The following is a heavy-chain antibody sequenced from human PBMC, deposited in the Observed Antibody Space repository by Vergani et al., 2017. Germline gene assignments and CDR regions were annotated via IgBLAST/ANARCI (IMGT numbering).Heavy chain of an antibody. CDR1: GFTLSNYD. Sequence: QVQLVESGGGVVQRGGSLRLPCATSGFTLSNYDMQWLRQGPGKGLEFVAFIQFEGSNQYSAESVKGRFTLSRDFSKNTLYLQMNSLRTDDTATYYCAKHFSGWGIDSWGQGTKVIVSS. CDR3: AKHFSGWGIDS. CDR2: IQFEGSNQ. J-gene: IGHJ4*02. V-gene: IGHV3-30*02. D-gene: IGHD6-19*01.